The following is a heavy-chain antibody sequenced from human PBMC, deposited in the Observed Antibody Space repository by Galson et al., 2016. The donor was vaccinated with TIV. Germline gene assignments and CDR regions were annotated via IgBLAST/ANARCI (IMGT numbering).Heavy chain of an antibody. V-gene: IGHV3-53*05. J-gene: IGHJ4*02. CDR3: ATSTMPNLGNY. CDR2: IYPSGAS. CDR1: GLLVSDSY. D-gene: IGHD7-27*01. Sequence: LRLSCAASGLLVSDSYMSWVRQPPGEGLEWVSIIYPSGASYYPESTESVKGRFTISRDNSKNTVFLQINSLRVEDTAVYYCATSTMPNLGNYWGQGTLVTVST.